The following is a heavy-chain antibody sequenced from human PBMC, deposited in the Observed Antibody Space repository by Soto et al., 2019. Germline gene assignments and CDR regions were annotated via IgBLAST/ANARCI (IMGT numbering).Heavy chain of an antibody. D-gene: IGHD5-18*01. CDR3: ASNTAMPYYYYYYGMDV. V-gene: IGHV1-18*01. CDR2: ISAYNGNT. CDR1: GHTFTSYG. J-gene: IGHJ6*02. Sequence: QVQLVQSGAEVKKPGASVKVSCKASGHTFTSYGISWVRQAPGQGLEWMGWISAYNGNTNYAQKLQGRVTMTTDTSTSTAYMELRSLRSDDTAVYYCASNTAMPYYYYYYGMDVWGQGTTVTVSS.